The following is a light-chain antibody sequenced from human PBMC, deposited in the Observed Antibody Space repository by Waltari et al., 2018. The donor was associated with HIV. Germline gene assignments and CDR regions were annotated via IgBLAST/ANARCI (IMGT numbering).Light chain of an antibody. J-gene: IGLJ3*02. V-gene: IGLV10-54*01. CDR3: SAWDSSLSAWV. CDR2: RNN. CDR1: INNVGNQG. Sequence: QAGLTQPPSVSKDLRQTATLTCTGNINNVGNQGAAWLQQHQGHPPKLLSSRNNNRPPGISERFSASRAGNTASLTITGLQPEDEADYYCSAWDSSLSAWVCGGGTKLTVL.